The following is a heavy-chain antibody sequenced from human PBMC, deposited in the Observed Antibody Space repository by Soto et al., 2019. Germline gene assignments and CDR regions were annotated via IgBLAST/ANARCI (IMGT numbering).Heavy chain of an antibody. CDR2: MNPNSGNT. V-gene: IGHV1-8*01. D-gene: IGHD2-21*01. J-gene: IGHJ5*01. CDR1: GYTFATYD. Sequence: QVQLVQSGAEVKTPGASVKVSCKASGYTFATYDINWVRQAPGQGLEWMGWMNPNSGNTGYAQKFKGRLTMTRDTALSVAQMELSSLRNEDAAVYYCARSDGYNFNWLDSWGQGPLVTVS. CDR3: ARSDGYNFNWLDS.